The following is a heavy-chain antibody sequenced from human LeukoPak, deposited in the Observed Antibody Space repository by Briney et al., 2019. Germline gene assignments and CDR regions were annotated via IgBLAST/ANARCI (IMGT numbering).Heavy chain of an antibody. V-gene: IGHV3-7*01. Sequence: GGSLRLSCAASGFTFSRYWMSWVRQAPGKELEWVANIKEDSSEKYYVDSVKGRFTISRDNAKNSLSLEMNSLRAEDTAVYYCARDANWGQGTLVNVFS. CDR3: ARDAN. J-gene: IGHJ4*02. CDR1: GFTFSRYW. CDR2: IKEDSSEK.